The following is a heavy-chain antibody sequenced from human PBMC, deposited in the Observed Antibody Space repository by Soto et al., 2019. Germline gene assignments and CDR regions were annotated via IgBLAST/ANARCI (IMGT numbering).Heavy chain of an antibody. CDR3: ARGNRGASPLAYYGMDV. CDR1: GYSLTGHY. Sequence: ASVKVSCKASGYSLTGHYMHWVRQVSGKRLEYLGWLKSDNGGAYYAPKFRGRVTFTRDTSTTTAYMELSSLRSEDTAVYYCARGNRGASPLAYYGMDVWGQGTTVTVSS. J-gene: IGHJ6*02. V-gene: IGHV1-2*02. CDR2: LKSDNGGA. D-gene: IGHD1-26*01.